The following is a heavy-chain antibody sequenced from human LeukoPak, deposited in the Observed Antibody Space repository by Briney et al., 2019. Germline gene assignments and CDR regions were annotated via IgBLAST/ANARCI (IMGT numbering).Heavy chain of an antibody. CDR1: GASISSSSDY. Sequence: SETLSLTCTVSGASISSSSDYWGWIRQPPGKGLEWIGSIFYSGSTYYNTSLKSRVTISVDTSRNHLSLKLTSVTAADTAVYYCARDDVRGFLWGQGTLVTVSS. D-gene: IGHD2/OR15-2a*01. J-gene: IGHJ4*02. V-gene: IGHV4-39*02. CDR2: IFYSGST. CDR3: ARDDVRGFL.